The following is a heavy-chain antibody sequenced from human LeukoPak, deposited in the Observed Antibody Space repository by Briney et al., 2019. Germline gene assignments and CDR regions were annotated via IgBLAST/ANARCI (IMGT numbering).Heavy chain of an antibody. CDR1: TFFFSAYG. Sequence: GGSLRLSCAASTFFFSAYGMNWVRQAPGKGLEWVASISSDGSKKYYADSVKGRFTISRDNSQNTLYLQMNSLRAEDTAMYYCAKDPNSGYDRLPSDYWGQGTLVTVSS. CDR2: ISSDGSKK. V-gene: IGHV3-30*18. J-gene: IGHJ4*02. D-gene: IGHD5-12*01. CDR3: AKDPNSGYDRLPSDY.